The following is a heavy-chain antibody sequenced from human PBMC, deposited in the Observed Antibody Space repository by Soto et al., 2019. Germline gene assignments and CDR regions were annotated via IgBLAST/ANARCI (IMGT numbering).Heavy chain of an antibody. CDR3: AREGALKPFSS. V-gene: IGHV3-21*01. CDR2: ISGTSVYI. J-gene: IGHJ5*02. Sequence: PGGSLRLSXVASGFTFSNYNMNWVRQAPGKGLEWVSHISGTSVYIHYADSVKGRFTISRDNAKNSVYLQMDSLRVEDTAVYYCAREGALKPFSSWGQGALVTVSS. CDR1: GFTFSNYN.